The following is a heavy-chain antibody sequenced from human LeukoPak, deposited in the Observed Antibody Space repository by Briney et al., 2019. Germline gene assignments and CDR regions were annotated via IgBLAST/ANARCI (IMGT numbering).Heavy chain of an antibody. CDR1: GYTFTTYY. J-gene: IGHJ5*02. CDR2: INTSGGDT. CDR3: GRGPRDRGYGFVP. V-gene: IGHV1-46*01. Sequence: SVKLSRKASGYTFTTYYIDWVRQAPGQGLGWMAIINTSGGDTSYAQKFPGRVTLTRDTSTSTVYMELSSLTSEGTAVYYWGRGPRDRGYGFVPWGQGTLVTVSS. D-gene: IGHD3-22*01.